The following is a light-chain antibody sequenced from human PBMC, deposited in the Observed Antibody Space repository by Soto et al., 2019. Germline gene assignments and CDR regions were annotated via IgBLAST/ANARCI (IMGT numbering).Light chain of an antibody. Sequence: IQLTQSPSSLSASVGDRVTITCQASRGISSYLAWYQQKPGKPHKLLVYSAYTLQSGVQSRFSGSGSGPDFTLTIRSLQPEDSATYFCKQLNSYPQTFGQGTRLEIK. CDR3: KQLNSYPQT. V-gene: IGKV1-9*01. J-gene: IGKJ5*01. CDR2: SAY. CDR1: RGISSY.